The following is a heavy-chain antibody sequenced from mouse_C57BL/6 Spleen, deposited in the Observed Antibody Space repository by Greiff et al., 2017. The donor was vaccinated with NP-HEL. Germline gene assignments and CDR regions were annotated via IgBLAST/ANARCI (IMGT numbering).Heavy chain of an antibody. Sequence: VQLQQSGAELVRPGASVKLSCTASGFNIKDYYMHWVKQRPEQGLEWIGRIDPEDGDTEYAPKFQGKATMTADTSSNTAYLQLSSLTSEDTAVYYCTTGSGYDYDGFAYWGQGTLVTVSA. V-gene: IGHV14-1*01. CDR1: GFNIKDYY. CDR2: IDPEDGDT. D-gene: IGHD2-4*01. CDR3: TTGSGYDYDGFAY. J-gene: IGHJ3*01.